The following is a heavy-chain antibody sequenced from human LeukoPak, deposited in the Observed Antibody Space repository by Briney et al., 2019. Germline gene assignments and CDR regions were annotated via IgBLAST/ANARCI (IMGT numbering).Heavy chain of an antibody. Sequence: ETLSLTCVVYGGSFSIYYWSWIRQPPGKGLEWVANIKQDGSEKYYVDSVKGRFTISRDNAKNSLYLQMNSLRAEDTAVYYCARVNSHNVLRFLEWPQWGHYYYYMDVWGKGTTVTVSS. D-gene: IGHD3-3*01. CDR2: IKQDGSEK. V-gene: IGHV3-7*01. J-gene: IGHJ6*03. CDR1: GGSFSIYY. CDR3: ARVNSHNVLRFLEWPQWGHYYYYMDV.